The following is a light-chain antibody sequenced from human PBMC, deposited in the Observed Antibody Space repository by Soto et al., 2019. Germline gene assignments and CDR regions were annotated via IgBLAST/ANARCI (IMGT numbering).Light chain of an antibody. CDR1: QSVSSSY. Sequence: EMVLTQSPGTLSLSPGERATLSCRARQSVSSSYLAWYQQKPGQAHRLLIYGASSRGTGIPDRFSGSGSGTDFTLTISRLEPEDFAVYYCQQYGSSPWTFGQGTKVEIK. J-gene: IGKJ1*01. CDR2: GAS. V-gene: IGKV3-20*01. CDR3: QQYGSSPWT.